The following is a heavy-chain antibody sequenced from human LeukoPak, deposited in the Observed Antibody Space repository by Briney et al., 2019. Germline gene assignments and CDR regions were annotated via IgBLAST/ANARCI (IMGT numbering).Heavy chain of an antibody. D-gene: IGHD3-10*01. J-gene: IGHJ3*02. CDR3: ARGHIINSNPMNPDAFDI. V-gene: IGHV4-39*07. Sequence: SETLSLTCTVSGGSISFSSYYWGWIRQPPGKGLEWIGTIYYSGSTYYNPSLKSRVTISVDTSKNQFSLKLSSVTAADTAAYYCARGHIINSNPMNPDAFDIWGQGTMVTVSS. CDR2: IYYSGST. CDR1: GGSISFSSYY.